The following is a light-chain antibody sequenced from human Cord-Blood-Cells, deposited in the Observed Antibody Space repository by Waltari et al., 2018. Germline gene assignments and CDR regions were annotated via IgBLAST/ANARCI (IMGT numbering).Light chain of an antibody. CDR2: GAS. J-gene: IGKJ1*01. V-gene: IGKV3-15*01. CDR3: QQYNNWPPWT. CDR1: QSVSSN. Sequence: EIMMPQPPATQFVSAGERATVSCRASQSVSSNLAWYQQKPGQAPRLLIYGASTRATGIPARFSGSGSGTEFTLTISSLQSEDFAVYYCQQYNNWPPWTFGQGTKVEIK.